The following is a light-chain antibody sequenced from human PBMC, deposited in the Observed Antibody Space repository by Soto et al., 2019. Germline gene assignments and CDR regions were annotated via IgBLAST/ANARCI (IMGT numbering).Light chain of an antibody. CDR1: QSGLYSSNTKTY. CDR3: QQYYSTPLP. Sequence: DIVMTQSPDSLAVSLGERATINCKSSQSGLYSSNTKTYLAWYQQKPGQPPKLLIYWASTRESGVPDRFSGSGSGTEFTLTISSLQAEDVAVYYCQQYYSTPLPFGPGTKVDIK. V-gene: IGKV4-1*01. CDR2: WAS. J-gene: IGKJ3*01.